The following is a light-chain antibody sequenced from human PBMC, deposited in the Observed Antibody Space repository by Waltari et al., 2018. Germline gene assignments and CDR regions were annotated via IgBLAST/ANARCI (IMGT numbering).Light chain of an antibody. Sequence: QSALTQPASVSGSPGQSITISCTGSNSDIGGYNFVSWYQQHPGKAPKLMIYDLNKRPSGVSIRLSASNSGKTASLTIPGLQSEDEANYYCSSYTTSSTLVFGGGTKVTVL. CDR3: SSYTTSSTLV. J-gene: IGLJ2*01. V-gene: IGLV2-14*03. CDR2: DLN. CDR1: NSDIGGYNF.